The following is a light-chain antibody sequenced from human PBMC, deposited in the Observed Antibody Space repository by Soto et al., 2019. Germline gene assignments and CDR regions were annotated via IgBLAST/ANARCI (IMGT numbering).Light chain of an antibody. CDR3: QQFGNSPWT. V-gene: IGKV3-20*01. Sequence: VLSQSPGRLSLSPGERATLSCRASQSVPSTYFAWYQQKSGQPPRLLISGTSNRATGIPDRLSGSGSGRDFTLTISRLEPEDFAVYFCQQFGNSPWTFGQGTKVEI. CDR1: QSVPSTY. CDR2: GTS. J-gene: IGKJ1*01.